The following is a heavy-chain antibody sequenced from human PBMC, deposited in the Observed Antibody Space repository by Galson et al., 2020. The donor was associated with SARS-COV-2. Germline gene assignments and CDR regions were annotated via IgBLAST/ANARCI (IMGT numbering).Heavy chain of an antibody. D-gene: IGHD2-15*01. CDR1: GFTFSSYG. CDR2: ISYDRSNK. Sequence: GGSLRLSCAASGFTFSSYGMHWVRQAPGKGLEWVAVISYDRSNKYYADSVKGRFTISRDNSKNTLYLQMNSLRAEDTAVYYCAKGDIVERDYFDYWGQGTLVTVSS. CDR3: AKGDIVERDYFDY. J-gene: IGHJ4*02. V-gene: IGHV3-30*18.